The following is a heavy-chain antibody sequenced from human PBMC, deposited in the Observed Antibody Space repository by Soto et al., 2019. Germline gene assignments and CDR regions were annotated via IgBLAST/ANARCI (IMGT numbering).Heavy chain of an antibody. D-gene: IGHD2-2*02. Sequence: SETLSLTCAVYGGSFSGYYWSWIRQPPGKGLEWIGGINHSGSTNYNPSLKSRVTISVDTSKNQFSLKLSSVTAADTAVYYCARGRFCSSTSCYMDWFDPWGQGTLVTVSS. CDR3: ARGRFCSSTSCYMDWFDP. CDR1: GGSFSGYY. CDR2: INHSGST. J-gene: IGHJ5*02. V-gene: IGHV4-34*01.